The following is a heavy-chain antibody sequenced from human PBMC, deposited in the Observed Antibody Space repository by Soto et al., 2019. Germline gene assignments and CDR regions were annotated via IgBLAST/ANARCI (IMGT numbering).Heavy chain of an antibody. Sequence: VASVKVSCKASGYTFTTYAIHWVRQAPGQRLEWMGWINTGNGYTKYSQNFQGRVTITRDTSASTAYMELSSLRSEDTAVYYCARALCGGDCYSYHFDYWGQGTLVTVSS. CDR3: ARALCGGDCYSYHFDY. V-gene: IGHV1-3*04. CDR2: INTGNGYT. D-gene: IGHD2-21*02. J-gene: IGHJ4*02. CDR1: GYTFTTYA.